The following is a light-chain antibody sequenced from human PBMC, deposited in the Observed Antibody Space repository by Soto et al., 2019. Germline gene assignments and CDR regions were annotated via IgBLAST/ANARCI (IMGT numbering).Light chain of an antibody. CDR3: SSYTTSSTLV. CDR2: EVT. V-gene: IGLV2-14*01. J-gene: IGLJ2*01. CDR1: TSDIGGYIY. Sequence: QSVLTQPASVSGSPGQSITISRTGTTSDIGGYIYVSWYQQHPGKAPKLLIYEVTNRPSGVSNRFSGSKSGNTASLTISGLQAEDEADYYCSSYTTSSTLVFGGGTKVTVL.